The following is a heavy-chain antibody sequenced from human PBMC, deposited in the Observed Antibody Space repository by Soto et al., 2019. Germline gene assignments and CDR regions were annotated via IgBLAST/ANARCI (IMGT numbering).Heavy chain of an antibody. Sequence: QVQLQQWGAGLLKPSETLSLTCAVYGGSFSGYYWSWIRQPPGKGLEWIGEINHSGSTNYNPSLKIRVTISVDTSKNQFSLTLSSVTAADTAVYYCATCGSSGYYGSGSYSWFAPWGQGTLVTVSS. CDR1: GGSFSGYY. D-gene: IGHD3-10*01. V-gene: IGHV4-34*01. CDR2: INHSGST. J-gene: IGHJ5*02. CDR3: ATCGSSGYYGSGSYSWFAP.